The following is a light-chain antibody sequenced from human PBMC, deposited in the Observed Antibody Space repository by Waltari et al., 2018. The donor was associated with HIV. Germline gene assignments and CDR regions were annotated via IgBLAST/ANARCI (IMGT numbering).Light chain of an antibody. J-gene: IGKJ4*01. Sequence: DIVMTQSPDSLAVSLGERATINCRSSQSVLYSSNNKNYLAWYQHKPGQPPNLLIYWASTRESGVPDRFSGSGSGTDFTLTISSLQAEDAAVYYCQQYHSTPLTFGGGTKVEIK. V-gene: IGKV4-1*01. CDR3: QQYHSTPLT. CDR1: QSVLYSSNNKNY. CDR2: WAS.